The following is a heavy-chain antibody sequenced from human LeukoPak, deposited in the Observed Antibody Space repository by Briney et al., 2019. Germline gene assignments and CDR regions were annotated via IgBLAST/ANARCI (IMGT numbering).Heavy chain of an antibody. CDR3: ARSLAGTNVYY. V-gene: IGHV3-21*01. Sequence: WVSSISSSSSYIYYADSVKGRFTISRDNAKNSLYLQMNSLRAEDTAVYYCARSLAGTNVYYWGQGTLVTVSS. CDR2: ISSSSSYI. J-gene: IGHJ4*02. D-gene: IGHD6-19*01.